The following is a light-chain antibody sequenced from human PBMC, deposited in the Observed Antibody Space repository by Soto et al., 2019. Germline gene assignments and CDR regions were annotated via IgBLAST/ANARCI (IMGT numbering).Light chain of an antibody. Sequence: DIQMTQSPSSLSASVGDRVTVTCRAGQSISRYLNWYQQRPGKAPKLLIYSASSLQTGVPSRFSGSGSGTDFTLTINSMQPEDFATYYCQQSYNGPFTFGPGTKVDIK. CDR3: QQSYNGPFT. J-gene: IGKJ3*01. V-gene: IGKV1-39*01. CDR2: SAS. CDR1: QSISRY.